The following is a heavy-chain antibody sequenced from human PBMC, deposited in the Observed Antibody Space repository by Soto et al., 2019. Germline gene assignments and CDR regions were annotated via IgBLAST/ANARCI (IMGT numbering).Heavy chain of an antibody. CDR2: INAGNGNT. CDR1: GYTFTSYA. V-gene: IGHV1-3*01. D-gene: IGHD6-6*01. CDR3: ARVDSSLGPSYNWFDP. J-gene: IGHJ5*02. Sequence: GASVKVSCKASGYTFTSYAMHWVRQAPGQRLEWMGWINAGNGNTKYSQKFQGRVTITRDTSASTAYMELSSLRSEDTAVYYCARVDSSLGPSYNWFDPWGQGTLVTVSS.